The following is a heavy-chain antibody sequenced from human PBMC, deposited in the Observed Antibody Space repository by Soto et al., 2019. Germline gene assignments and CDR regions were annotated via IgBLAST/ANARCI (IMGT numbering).Heavy chain of an antibody. D-gene: IGHD3-9*01. J-gene: IGHJ4*02. Sequence: SETLSLTCAVSGGSISSSNWWSWVRQPPGKGLEWIGEIYHSGSTNYNPSLKSRVTISVDKSKNQFSLKLSSVTAADTAVYYCARGNYDILTGYYRGDFDYWGQGTLVTVS. CDR3: ARGNYDILTGYYRGDFDY. V-gene: IGHV4-4*02. CDR2: IYHSGST. CDR1: GGSISSSNW.